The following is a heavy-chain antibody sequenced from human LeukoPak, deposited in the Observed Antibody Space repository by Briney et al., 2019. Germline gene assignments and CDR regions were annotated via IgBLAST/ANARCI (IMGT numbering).Heavy chain of an antibody. V-gene: IGHV3-30*09. CDR3: ARKHYYDSSGSDAFEI. D-gene: IGHD3-22*01. CDR1: GFTFSNYA. J-gene: IGHJ3*02. CDR2: ISYDGTNK. Sequence: GGSLRLSCAASGFTFSNYAMHWVRQAPGKGLEWVAVISYDGTNKYYADSVKGRFAISRDNSKNTLYLQMNSLRAEDTAVYYCARKHYYDSSGSDAFEIWGQGTMVTVSS.